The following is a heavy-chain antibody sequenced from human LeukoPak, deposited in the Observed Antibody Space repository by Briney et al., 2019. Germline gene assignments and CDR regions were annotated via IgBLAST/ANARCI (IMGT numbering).Heavy chain of an antibody. V-gene: IGHV3-23*01. CDR1: GFTFSSYA. Sequence: PGGSLRLSCAASGFTFSSYAMSWVRQAPGKGLEWVSGISGSGGSTYYADSVKGRFTISRDNSKNTLYLQMDSLRAEDTAVYYCATVSDGWSGYWGQGTLVTVSS. J-gene: IGHJ4*02. CDR2: ISGSGGST. D-gene: IGHD6-19*01. CDR3: ATVSDGWSGY.